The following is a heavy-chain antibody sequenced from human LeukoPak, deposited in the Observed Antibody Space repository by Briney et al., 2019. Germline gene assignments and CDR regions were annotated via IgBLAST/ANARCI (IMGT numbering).Heavy chain of an antibody. Sequence: QPGRSLRLSCTASGFTFGDYAMSWVRQAPGKGLEWVGFIRSKAYGGTTEYAASVKGRFTISRDDSKSIAYLQMNSLKTEDTAVYYCTRDYGSGSYYYYYGMDIWGQGTTVTVSS. V-gene: IGHV3-49*04. J-gene: IGHJ6*02. CDR1: GFTFGDYA. CDR2: IRSKAYGGTT. D-gene: IGHD3-10*01. CDR3: TRDYGSGSYYYYYGMDI.